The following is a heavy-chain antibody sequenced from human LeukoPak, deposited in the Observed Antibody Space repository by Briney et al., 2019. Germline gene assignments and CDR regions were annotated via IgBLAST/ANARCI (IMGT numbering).Heavy chain of an antibody. V-gene: IGHV3-48*04. Sequence: GGSLRLSCAASGFTFSTYNMNWVRQAPGKGLEWVSYISSSSSTIYYADSVRGRFTISRDNAKNSLYLQMNSLRAEDTALYYCAKDRNYDSSGYYYGDAFDIWGQGTMVTVSS. CDR2: ISSSSSTI. D-gene: IGHD3-22*01. CDR3: AKDRNYDSSGYYYGDAFDI. J-gene: IGHJ3*02. CDR1: GFTFSTYN.